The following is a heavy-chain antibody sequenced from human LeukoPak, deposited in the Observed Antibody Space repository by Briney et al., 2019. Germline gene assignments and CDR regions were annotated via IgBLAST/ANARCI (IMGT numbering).Heavy chain of an antibody. Sequence: PGGSLRLSCAASGFTFSIYSMSWIRQPPGKGLDWIVSLSSGGTTYYNGSLKSRVTVSVDTSKSQFSLKLNSVTAADTAVYYCVRHVSGTYYRFDYWGQGTLVTVSS. J-gene: IGHJ4*02. CDR3: VRHVSGTYYRFDY. CDR1: GFTFSIYS. V-gene: IGHV4-39*01. D-gene: IGHD1-26*01. CDR2: LSSGGTT.